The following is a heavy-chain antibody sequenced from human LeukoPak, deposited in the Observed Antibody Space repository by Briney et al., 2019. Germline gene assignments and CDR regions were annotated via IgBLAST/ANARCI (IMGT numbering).Heavy chain of an antibody. CDR2: ISAYNGNT. V-gene: IGHV1-18*01. J-gene: IGHJ5*02. Sequence: ASVKVSCKASGYTFTSYGISWVRRAPGQGPEWMGWISAYNGNTNYAQKFQGRVTMTRNTSISTAYMELSSLRSEDTAVYYCARGRSSSGWYEGPWGQGTLVTVSS. CDR1: GYTFTSYG. D-gene: IGHD6-19*01. CDR3: ARGRSSSGWYEGP.